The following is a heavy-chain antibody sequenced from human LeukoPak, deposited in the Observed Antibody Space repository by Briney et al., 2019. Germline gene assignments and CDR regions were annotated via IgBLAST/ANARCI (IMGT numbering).Heavy chain of an antibody. CDR1: GGTFISHA. CDR3: ARAPITIPYGGMDV. V-gene: IGHV1-69*13. J-gene: IGHJ6*04. Sequence: ASVKVSCKASGGTFISHAISWVRQAPGQGLEWMRGIIPIFGATNYAQKFQGRVTITADESTSTAYMGLSSLRSEDTAVYYCARAPITIPYGGMDVWGKGTTVTVSS. D-gene: IGHD3-9*01. CDR2: IIPIFGAT.